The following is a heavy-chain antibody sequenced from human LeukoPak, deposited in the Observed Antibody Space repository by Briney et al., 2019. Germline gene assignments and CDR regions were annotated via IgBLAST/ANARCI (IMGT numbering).Heavy chain of an antibody. Sequence: PGGSLRLSCAASGFTFSGYGMHWVRQAPGEGLEWVALIWYDGSNKYYADSLRGRFTISRDNSKKTLSLQMSSLRAEDSAVYYCAKRGGYETMAAFDYWGQGTLVTVSS. J-gene: IGHJ4*02. V-gene: IGHV3-33*06. D-gene: IGHD3-10*01. CDR3: AKRGGYETMAAFDY. CDR1: GFTFSGYG. CDR2: IWYDGSNK.